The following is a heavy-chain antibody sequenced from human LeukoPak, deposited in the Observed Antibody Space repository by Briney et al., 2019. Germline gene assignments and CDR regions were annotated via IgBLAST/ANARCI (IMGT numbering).Heavy chain of an antibody. J-gene: IGHJ4*02. V-gene: IGHV4-4*07. CDR3: ARDRFGDLNYFDY. D-gene: IGHD3-3*01. CDR1: GGSISSYF. Sequence: SETLSLTCTVAGGSISSYFWSWIRQPAGKGLEWIGRIYTSGSTNYNPSLKSRVTISAAKSTNQFSLKLSSVTAADTAVYYCARDRFGDLNYFDYWGQGTLVTVSS. CDR2: IYTSGST.